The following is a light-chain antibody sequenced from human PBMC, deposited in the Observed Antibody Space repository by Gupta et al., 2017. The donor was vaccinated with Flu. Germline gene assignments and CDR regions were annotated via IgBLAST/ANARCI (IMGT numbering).Light chain of an antibody. J-gene: IGKJ1*01. CDR1: QSVQYY. V-gene: IGKV3-11*01. CDR2: DAS. Sequence: EIVFTQSPATLSLSPGERATLSCRASQSVQYYLAWYQHKPGQPPRLLIYDASNRASGIPARFSGSGSGTDFTLTISSLEPEDFAVYYCQQRRSWPQAFGQGTRVEI. CDR3: QQRRSWPQA.